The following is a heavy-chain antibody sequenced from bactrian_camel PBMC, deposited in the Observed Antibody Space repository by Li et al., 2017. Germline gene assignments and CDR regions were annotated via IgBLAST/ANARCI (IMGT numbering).Heavy chain of an antibody. J-gene: IGHJ4*01. D-gene: IGHD6*01. CDR3: VLVPYSCQTWSWAWPRD. V-gene: IGHV3S54*01. CDR1: EWTPSSNC. Sequence: VQLVESGGGSVQPGGSLRLSCVASEWTPSSNCMGWFRQPPGKEREAVATIYTGGGGSAYYADSVKGRFTISLENAVNDNGKNTMYLQLNALLPEDTAMYFCVLVPYSCQTWSWAWPRDWGQGTQVTVS. CDR2: IYTGGGGSA.